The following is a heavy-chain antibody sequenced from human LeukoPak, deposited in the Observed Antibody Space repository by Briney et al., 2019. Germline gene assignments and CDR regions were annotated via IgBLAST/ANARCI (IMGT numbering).Heavy chain of an antibody. V-gene: IGHV4-4*07. CDR1: GGSISSYY. J-gene: IGHJ6*03. D-gene: IGHD6-6*01. CDR3: ATRSSSSSSRYYYYYMDV. Sequence: SETLSLTCTVSGGSISSYYWSWIRQPAGKGLEWIGRIYTSGSTNYNPSLKSRVAISVDTSKNQFSLKLSSVTAADTAVYYCATRSSSSSSRYYYYYMDVWGKGTTVTVSS. CDR2: IYTSGST.